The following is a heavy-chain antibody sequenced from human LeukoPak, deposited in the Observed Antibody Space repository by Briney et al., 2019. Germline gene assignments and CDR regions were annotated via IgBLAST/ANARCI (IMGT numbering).Heavy chain of an antibody. CDR2: IIPIFGTA. D-gene: IGHD2/OR15-2a*01. V-gene: IGHV1-69*06. J-gene: IGHJ6*03. CDR3: ARVLSPHYYYYYMDV. Sequence: SVKVSCKASGGTFSSYAISWVRQAPGQGLEWMGGIIPIFGTANYAQKFQGRVTITADKSTSTAYMELSSLRSEDTAVYYCARVLSPHYYYYYMDVWGKGTTVTVSS. CDR1: GGTFSSYA.